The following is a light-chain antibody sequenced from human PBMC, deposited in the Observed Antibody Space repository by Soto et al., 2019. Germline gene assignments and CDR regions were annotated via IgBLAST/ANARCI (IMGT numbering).Light chain of an antibody. J-gene: IGKJ4*02. Sequence: EIVLTQSPATLSLSPGERATLSCRASQSVSSYLAWYQQKPGQAPRLLIYDASNRTTGVPARFSGSGSGTDFTLTSSSLEPEDVAVYCCQQRSNWPLTFGGATKVEI. CDR1: QSVSSY. CDR3: QQRSNWPLT. V-gene: IGKV3-11*01. CDR2: DAS.